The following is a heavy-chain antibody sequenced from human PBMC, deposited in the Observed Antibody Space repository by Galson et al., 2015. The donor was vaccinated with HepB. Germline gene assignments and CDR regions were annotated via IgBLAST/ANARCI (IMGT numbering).Heavy chain of an antibody. CDR1: GFTVSNYA. Sequence: SLRLSCAASGFTVSNYAMNWVRQAAGRGLEWVSYISSSGSTIYYADSVKGRFTISRDNAKNSFYLQMNSLRAEDTAVYYCARLAVGVFYYSSGGYFGAPLDNWGQGTLVTVSS. CDR2: ISSSGSTI. V-gene: IGHV3-48*03. CDR3: ARLAVGVFYYSSGGYFGAPLDN. J-gene: IGHJ4*02. D-gene: IGHD3-22*01.